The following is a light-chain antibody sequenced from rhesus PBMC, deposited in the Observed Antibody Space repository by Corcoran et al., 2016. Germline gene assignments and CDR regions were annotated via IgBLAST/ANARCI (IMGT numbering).Light chain of an antibody. CDR3: QQVSNTPRT. J-gene: IGKJ1*01. CDR1: QGISSW. V-gene: IGKV1-18*01. CDR2: SAS. Sequence: DIQMTQSPSSLSASVGDKVTITCRASQGISSWLAWYQQKPGKAPKLLSYSASSLQSGVPSRFSGRGSGTDYTLTFSSLQPEDFATYYCQQVSNTPRTFGQGTKVEIK.